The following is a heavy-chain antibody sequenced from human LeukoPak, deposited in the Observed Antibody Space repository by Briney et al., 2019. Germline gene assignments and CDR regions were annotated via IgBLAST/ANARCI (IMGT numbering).Heavy chain of an antibody. Sequence: PSETLSLTCTVSGASISSGGYYWSWIRQHPGKGLAWIGYIYYSGSTYYNPSLKSRVTLSVDTSKNQFSLKLSSVTAADTAVYYCAREGTSGTHLNWFDPWGQGTLVTVSS. D-gene: IGHD1-1*01. CDR1: GASISSGGYY. CDR2: IYYSGST. V-gene: IGHV4-31*03. J-gene: IGHJ5*02. CDR3: AREGTSGTHLNWFDP.